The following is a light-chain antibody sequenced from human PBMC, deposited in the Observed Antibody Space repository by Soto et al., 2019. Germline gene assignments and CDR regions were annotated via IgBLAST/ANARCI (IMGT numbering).Light chain of an antibody. CDR3: RSYPSSSTHLDV. V-gene: IGLV2-14*01. CDR1: SSDVGGYNY. J-gene: IGLJ1*01. Sequence: QSALTQPASVSGSPGQSITISCTGTSSDVGGYNYVSWYQQHPGKAPKLMIYDVSNRPSGVSNRFSGSKSGNTASLTVSGLRDEDEADYYCRSYPSSSTHLDVFGTGTKLTVL. CDR2: DVS.